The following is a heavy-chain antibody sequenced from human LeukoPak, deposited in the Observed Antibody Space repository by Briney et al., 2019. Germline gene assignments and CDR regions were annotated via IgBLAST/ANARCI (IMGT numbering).Heavy chain of an antibody. CDR3: ARALYSSSWYFYDY. V-gene: IGHV4-59*01. Sequence: SETLSLTCTVSGGSISSYYWSWIRQPPGKGLEWIGYIHYSGSTNYNPSLRSRVTISVDTSKNQFSLKLSSVTAADTAVYYCARALYSSSWYFYDYWGQGTLVTVSS. J-gene: IGHJ4*02. D-gene: IGHD6-13*01. CDR2: IHYSGST. CDR1: GGSISSYY.